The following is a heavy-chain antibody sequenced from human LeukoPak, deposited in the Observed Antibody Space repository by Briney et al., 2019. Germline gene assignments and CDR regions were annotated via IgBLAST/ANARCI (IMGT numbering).Heavy chain of an antibody. V-gene: IGHV3-30*02. CDR1: GFTFSSYG. CDR3: AKDRPTSGWYRYFDY. Sequence: TGGSLRLSCAASGFTFSSYGMHWVRQAPGKGLEGVAFIRYDGSNKYYADSVKGRFTISRDNSKNTLYLQMTSLSAEDTAVYYCAKDRPTSGWYRYFDYWGQGTLVTVSS. D-gene: IGHD6-19*01. J-gene: IGHJ4*02. CDR2: IRYDGSNK.